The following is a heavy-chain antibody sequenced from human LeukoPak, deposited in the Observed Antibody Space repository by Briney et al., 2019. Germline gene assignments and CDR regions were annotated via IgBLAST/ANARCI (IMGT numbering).Heavy chain of an antibody. CDR3: ARGSSSWYGLHYFDY. Sequence: GGSLRLSCAGSGFTFSSHSMNWVRQAPGKGLEWVSSISSSSIYIYYADSVKGRLTISRDNARNSLHLQLNSLRVEDTAVYYCARGSSSWYGLHYFDYWGQGTLVTVSS. CDR1: GFTFSSHS. D-gene: IGHD6-13*01. CDR2: ISSSSIYI. J-gene: IGHJ4*02. V-gene: IGHV3-21*01.